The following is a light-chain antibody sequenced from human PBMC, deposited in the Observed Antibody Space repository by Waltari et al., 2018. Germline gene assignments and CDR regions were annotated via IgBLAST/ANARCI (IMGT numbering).Light chain of an antibody. V-gene: IGLV1-40*01. CDR1: SSNIGAGYD. CDR2: GNS. Sequence: QSILTQPPSVSGAPGQRVTIPCTGSSSNIGAGYDVHWYQQVPGTAPKLLIYGNSTRPSGVTDRFSGSKSGTSASLDITGLQAEDEADYYCQSYDSSLSGSGVFGGGTKLTVL. CDR3: QSYDSSLSGSGV. J-gene: IGLJ3*02.